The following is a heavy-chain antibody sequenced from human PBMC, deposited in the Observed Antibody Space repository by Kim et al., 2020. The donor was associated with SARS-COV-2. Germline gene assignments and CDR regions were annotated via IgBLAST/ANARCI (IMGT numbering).Heavy chain of an antibody. CDR3: ARTGYCSSISCYTFDY. D-gene: IGHD2-2*01. CDR1: GFSLSTSGMC. V-gene: IGHV2-70*11. Sequence: SGPTLVNPTQTLTLTCTFSGFSLSTSGMCVSWIRQPPGKALEWLARIDWDDDKYYSTSLKTRLTISKDTSKNQVVLTMTNMDPVDTATYYCARTGYCSSISCYTFDYWGQGTLVTVSS. J-gene: IGHJ4*02. CDR2: IDWDDDK.